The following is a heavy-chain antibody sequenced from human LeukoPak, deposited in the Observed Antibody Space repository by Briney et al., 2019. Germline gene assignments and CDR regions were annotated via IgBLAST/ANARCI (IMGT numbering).Heavy chain of an antibody. D-gene: IGHD3-16*02. V-gene: IGHV3-7*03. J-gene: IGHJ4*02. CDR3: AKEYDYVWGSYRYIDY. Sequence: GGSLRLSCAASGFSLSTYWMSWVRQAPGKGLEWVANIKQDESEKDYVDSVKGRFTISRDNAKNSLYLQMSSLRAEDTAVYYCAKEYDYVWGSYRYIDYWGQGTLVTVSS. CDR2: IKQDESEK. CDR1: GFSLSTYW.